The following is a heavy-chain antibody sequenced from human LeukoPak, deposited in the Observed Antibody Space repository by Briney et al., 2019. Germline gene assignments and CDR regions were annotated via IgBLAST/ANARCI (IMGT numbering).Heavy chain of an antibody. CDR2: IIPIFGTA. J-gene: IGHJ4*02. CDR3: ARATPRWGYCSSTSCYSAVDY. CDR1: GGTLSSYA. D-gene: IGHD2-2*01. Sequence: SVKVSCKASGGTLSSYAISWVRQAPGQGLEWMGGIIPIFGTANYAQKFQGRVTITADESTSTAYMELSSLRSEDTAVYYCARATPRWGYCSSTSCYSAVDYWGQGTLVTVSS. V-gene: IGHV1-69*13.